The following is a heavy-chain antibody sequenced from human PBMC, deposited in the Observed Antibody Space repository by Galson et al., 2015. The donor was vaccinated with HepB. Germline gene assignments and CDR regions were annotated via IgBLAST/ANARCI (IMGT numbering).Heavy chain of an antibody. J-gene: IGHJ4*02. CDR1: GFTFSSYW. CDR3: ARALERAVTGTTGY. Sequence: SLRLSCAASGFTFSSYWMHWVRQAPGKGLAWVSRINSDGSSTSYADSVKGRFTISRDNAKNTLYLQMNSLRAEDTAVYYCARALERAVTGTTGYWGQGTLVTVSS. V-gene: IGHV3-74*01. CDR2: INSDGSST. D-gene: IGHD1-7*01.